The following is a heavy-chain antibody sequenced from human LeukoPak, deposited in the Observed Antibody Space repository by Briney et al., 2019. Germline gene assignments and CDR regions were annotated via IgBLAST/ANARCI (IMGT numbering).Heavy chain of an antibody. CDR2: IKEDGSQK. D-gene: IGHD3-16*01. CDR1: GLTLSSQW. Sequence: GGSLRLSCGASGLTLSSQWMSWVRQAPGKGPEWVANIKEDGSQKSYVDSVKGRFTISRDNAKNSLYLQMNSLRAEDTAIYYCARAFSWGQGTLVTVSS. CDR3: ARAFS. V-gene: IGHV3-7*01. J-gene: IGHJ5*02.